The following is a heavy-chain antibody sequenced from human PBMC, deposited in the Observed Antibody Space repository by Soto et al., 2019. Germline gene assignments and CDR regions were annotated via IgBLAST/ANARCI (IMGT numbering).Heavy chain of an antibody. CDR2: IIPIFGTA. J-gene: IGHJ4*02. D-gene: IGHD3-22*01. CDR3: AREKPTDYYDSSGYYYFDY. V-gene: IGHV1-69*13. Sequence: SVKVSCKASGGTFSSYAISWVRQAPGQGLEWMGGIIPIFGTANYAQKFQGRVTITADESTSTAYMELSSLRSEDTAVYYCAREKPTDYYDSSGYYYFDYWGQGTLVTVSS. CDR1: GGTFSSYA.